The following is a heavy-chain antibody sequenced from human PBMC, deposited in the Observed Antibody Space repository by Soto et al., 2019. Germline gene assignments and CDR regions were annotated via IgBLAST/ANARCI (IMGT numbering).Heavy chain of an antibody. CDR3: ASAPYPFWSRYSPYYYYGIDV. CDR2: INAGNGNT. J-gene: IGHJ6*02. D-gene: IGHD3-3*01. V-gene: IGHV1-3*01. CDR1: GYSLTIYA. Sequence: GASVKVSCKASGYSLTIYAMHWLRQSPGQRLEWMGWINAGNGNTKYSQKFQGRVTITRDTSASTAYMELSRLRSDHPAVYYCASAPYPFWSRYSPYYYYGIDVWGQGPTVTVSS.